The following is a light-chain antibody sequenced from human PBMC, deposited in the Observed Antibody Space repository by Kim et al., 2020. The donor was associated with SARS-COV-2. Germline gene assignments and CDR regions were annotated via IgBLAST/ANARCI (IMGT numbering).Light chain of an antibody. V-gene: IGKV3-15*01. CDR1: QGVSSN. CDR2: GAS. CDR3: QQYNNWPPYT. Sequence: EVVMTQSPATLSVSPRERATLSCRASQGVSSNLAWYQQKPGQAPRLLIYGASTRATGIPARFSGSGSGTEFTLTITSLQSEDFAVYFCQQYNNWPPYTFGQGTKLEI. J-gene: IGKJ2*01.